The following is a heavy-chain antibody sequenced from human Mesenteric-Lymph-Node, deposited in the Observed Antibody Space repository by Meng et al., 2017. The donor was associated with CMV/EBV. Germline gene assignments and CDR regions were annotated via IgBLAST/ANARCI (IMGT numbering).Heavy chain of an antibody. V-gene: IGHV1-18*01. D-gene: IGHD3-10*01. Sequence: ASVKVSCKASGDTFRSYGVSWVRQAPGQGLEWMGWISAYNGNTNYPQKLQGRVTMTTDTSTSTAYMELRSLRSDDTAVYYCARDGGITMVRGADYWGQGTLVTVSS. CDR1: GDTFRSYG. CDR3: ARDGGITMVRGADY. CDR2: ISAYNGNT. J-gene: IGHJ4*02.